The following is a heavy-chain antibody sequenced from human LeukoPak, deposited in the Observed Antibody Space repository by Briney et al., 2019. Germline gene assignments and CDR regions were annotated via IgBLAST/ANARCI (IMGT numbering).Heavy chain of an antibody. Sequence: GASVKVSCKASGYTFTSYDINWVRQATGQGLEWMGWMNPNSGNTGYAQKFQGRVTMTRNTSISTAYMELSSLRSEDTAVYYRARAGYCSSTSCYRGHYYYYYYMDVWGKGTTVTVSS. CDR2: MNPNSGNT. CDR3: ARAGYCSSTSCYRGHYYYYYYMDV. D-gene: IGHD2-2*03. J-gene: IGHJ6*03. CDR1: GYTFTSYD. V-gene: IGHV1-8*01.